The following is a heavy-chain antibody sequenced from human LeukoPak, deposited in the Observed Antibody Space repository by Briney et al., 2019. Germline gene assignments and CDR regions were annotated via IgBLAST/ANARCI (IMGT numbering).Heavy chain of an antibody. CDR1: GGTFNSYA. CDR2: IIPIFGTT. Sequence: GSSVKVSCKASGGTFNSYAISWVRQAPGQGLEWMGGIIPIFGTTNYARKFRGRVTLTADKSTRTAYMELSSLRSEDTAVYYCARDNDSRDPPHFDDWGQGTLVTVSS. V-gene: IGHV1-69*06. D-gene: IGHD3-16*01. J-gene: IGHJ4*02. CDR3: ARDNDSRDPPHFDD.